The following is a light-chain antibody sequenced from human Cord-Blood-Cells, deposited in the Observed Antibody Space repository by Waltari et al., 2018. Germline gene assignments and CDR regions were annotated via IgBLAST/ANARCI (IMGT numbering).Light chain of an antibody. Sequence: IVITQSPDSLPVSLCERASISCKSSQSVLYSSYPKTYLAWYQQKPGQPPKLLIYWGSNRVTEVPDRGRASASRMDFTPTTTSLQAVDLAVYYCQHSYPTPYPFSHGTKVE. V-gene: IGKV4-1*01. CDR2: WGS. J-gene: IGKJ2*01. CDR1: QSVLYSSYPKTY. CDR3: QHSYPTPYP.